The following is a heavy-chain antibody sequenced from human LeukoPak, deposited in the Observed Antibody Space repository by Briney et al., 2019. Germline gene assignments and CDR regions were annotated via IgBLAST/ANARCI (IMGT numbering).Heavy chain of an antibody. D-gene: IGHD3-10*01. J-gene: IGHJ4*02. CDR3: ARGYYYGSGSTHYFDY. V-gene: IGHV3-23*01. Sequence: GGSLRLSCAASGFTFSTYAMTWVRQAPGKGLEWVSAMSGNGDSTYYADSVRGRFTISRDNSKNTLYLQMNSLRAEDTAVYYCARGYYYGSGSTHYFDYWGQGTLVTVSS. CDR1: GFTFSTYA. CDR2: MSGNGDST.